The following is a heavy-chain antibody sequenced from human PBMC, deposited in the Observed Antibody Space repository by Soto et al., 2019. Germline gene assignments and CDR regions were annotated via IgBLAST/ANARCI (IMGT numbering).Heavy chain of an antibody. CDR2: ISYDGSNK. V-gene: IGHV3-30-3*01. J-gene: IGHJ6*02. CDR1: GFTFSSYA. CDR3: ARTYGSGSYYSYGMDV. D-gene: IGHD3-10*01. Sequence: PGGSLRLSCAASGFTFSSYAMHWVRQAPGKGLEWVAVISYDGSNKYYADSVKGRFTISRDNSKNTLYLQMNSLRAEDTAVYYCARTYGSGSYYSYGMDVWGQGTTVTVSS.